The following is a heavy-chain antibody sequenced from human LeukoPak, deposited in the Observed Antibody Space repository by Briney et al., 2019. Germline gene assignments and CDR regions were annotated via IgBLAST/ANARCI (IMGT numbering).Heavy chain of an antibody. D-gene: IGHD1-7*01. J-gene: IGHJ4*02. CDR1: GGSVNGYY. Sequence: SETLSLTCTVSGGSVNGYYWNWIRQAPGKGLEWIGFTHYSGLTVYGPSLQSRVSMSVDTSRNQFSLDLSSVTAADTALYYCARDPPEDEWNSLDSWGQGILVTVSS. V-gene: IGHV4-59*02. CDR2: THYSGLT. CDR3: ARDPPEDEWNSLDS.